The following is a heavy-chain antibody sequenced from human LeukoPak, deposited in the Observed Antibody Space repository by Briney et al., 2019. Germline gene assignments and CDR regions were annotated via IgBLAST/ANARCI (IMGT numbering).Heavy chain of an antibody. CDR3: AAYYDILTDAFDI. CDR2: MNPNSGNT. CDR1: GYTFTSYD. Sequence: GASVKVSCKASGYTFTSYDINWVRQATGQGLEWMGWMNPNSGNTGYAQKFQGRVTMTRNTSISTAYMELSSLRSEDTAVYYCAAYYDILTDAFDIWGQETMVTVSS. J-gene: IGHJ3*02. V-gene: IGHV1-8*01. D-gene: IGHD3-9*01.